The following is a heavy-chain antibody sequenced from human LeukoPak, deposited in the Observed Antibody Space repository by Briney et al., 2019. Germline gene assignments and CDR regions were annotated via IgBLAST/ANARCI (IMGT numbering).Heavy chain of an antibody. Sequence: PSEPLSLTCTVPGGFISSYYWSWIRQPPGKGLEWIGYFYYSGSTSYNPSLKSRVTISVDTSKNQFSLKLSSVTAADTAVYYCARVSRSGPHYYSDAMDVWGRGTTVTVSS. CDR3: ARVSRSGPHYYSDAMDV. J-gene: IGHJ6*02. V-gene: IGHV4-59*01. CDR1: GGFISSYY. CDR2: FYYSGST. D-gene: IGHD3-3*01.